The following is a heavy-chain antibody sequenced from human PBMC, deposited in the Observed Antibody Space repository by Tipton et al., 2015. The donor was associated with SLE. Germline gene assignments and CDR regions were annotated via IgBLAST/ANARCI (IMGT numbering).Heavy chain of an antibody. CDR1: GGTFSSYA. V-gene: IGHV7-4-1*02. Sequence: QSGPEVKKPGSSVKVSCKASGGTFSSYAISWVRQAPGQGLEWMGWINTNTGNPTYAQGFTGRFVFSLDTSVSTAYLQISSLKTEDTAVYYCASEYCSISSCYTSSFDYWGQGTLVTVSS. J-gene: IGHJ4*02. CDR3: ASEYCSISSCYTSSFDY. CDR2: INTNTGNP. D-gene: IGHD2-2*02.